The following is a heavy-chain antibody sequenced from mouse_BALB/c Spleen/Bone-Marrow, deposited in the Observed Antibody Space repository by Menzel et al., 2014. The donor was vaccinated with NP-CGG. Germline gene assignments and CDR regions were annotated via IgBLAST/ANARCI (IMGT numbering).Heavy chain of an antibody. J-gene: IGHJ4*01. CDR1: GFPLTNYG. D-gene: IGHD2-10*02. CDR2: IWSDGNT. V-gene: IGHV2-6*02. CDR3: ARNPYGNYAMDY. Sequence: VQLQQSGPGLVAPSQSLSITCTVSGFPLTNYGVHWVRQPPGKGLEWLVVIWSDGNTTYNSALKSRLSISKDNSKSQVFLKMNSLQTDDTAMYYCARNPYGNYAMDYWGQGTSVTVSS.